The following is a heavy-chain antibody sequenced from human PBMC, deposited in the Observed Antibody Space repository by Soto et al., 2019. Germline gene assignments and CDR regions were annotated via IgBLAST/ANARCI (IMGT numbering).Heavy chain of an antibody. Sequence: GASVKVSCKASGGTFSSYAISWVRQAPGQGLEWMGGIIPIFGTANYAQKFQGRVTITADESTSTAYMELSSLRSEDTAVYYCARGSTVDDSSSWYEDAFDIWGQGTMVTVSS. CDR3: ARGSTVDDSSSWYEDAFDI. D-gene: IGHD6-13*01. CDR1: GGTFSSYA. J-gene: IGHJ3*02. CDR2: IIPIFGTA. V-gene: IGHV1-69*13.